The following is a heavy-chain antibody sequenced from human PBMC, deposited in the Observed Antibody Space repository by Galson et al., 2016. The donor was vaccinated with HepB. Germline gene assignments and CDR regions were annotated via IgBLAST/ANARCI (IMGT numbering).Heavy chain of an antibody. CDR1: GFTFSIYS. J-gene: IGHJ6*02. CDR3: ARDGAQQHVLDFSSGLDV. Sequence: SLRLSCAASGFTFSIYSLNWVRQAPGKGLEWIAYIGNSGTTIHYAGSVKGRFTISRDNSKNTLYLQIDSLRSDDTALYFCARDGAQQHVLDFSSGLDVWGQGTSVTVSS. D-gene: IGHD6-6*01. CDR2: IGNSGTTI. V-gene: IGHV3-48*01.